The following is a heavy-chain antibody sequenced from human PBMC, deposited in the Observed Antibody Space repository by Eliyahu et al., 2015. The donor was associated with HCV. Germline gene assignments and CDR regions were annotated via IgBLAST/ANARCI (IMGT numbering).Heavy chain of an antibody. J-gene: IGHJ5*02. CDR3: ARLGFKDSSSSFRFDP. CDR1: GDSVTSAY. V-gene: IGHV4-59*02. Sequence: QVQLQEWGPGLVKPSETLSLTCTVSGDSVTSAYWSWVRQPPGKGLEWIAYXYHTGSAGSNPSLKGRVTTSVDTSKNEFSLRLISVTTADTAVYYCARLGFKDSSSSFRFDPWGQGTLVTVSS. D-gene: IGHD6-6*01. CDR2: XYHTGSA.